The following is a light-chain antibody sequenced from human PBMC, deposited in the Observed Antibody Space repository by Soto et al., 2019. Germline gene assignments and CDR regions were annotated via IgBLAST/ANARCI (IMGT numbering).Light chain of an antibody. J-gene: IGLJ1*01. CDR2: EVT. V-gene: IGLV2-14*01. CDR1: SSDIHDYKF. CDR3: TSYARSGYV. Sequence: QSALTQPASVSGSPGQSITISCTGTSSDIHDYKFVSWYQQHPGKAPKLIIYEVTRRPSGVSDRFSGSKSGNMASLTISGLQAEDEADYYCTSYARSGYVFGTGTRSPS.